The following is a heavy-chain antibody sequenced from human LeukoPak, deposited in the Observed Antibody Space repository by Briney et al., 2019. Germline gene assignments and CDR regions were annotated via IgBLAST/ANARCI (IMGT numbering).Heavy chain of an antibody. CDR3: AADSSGKTYNFDH. V-gene: IGHV4-59*08. Sequence: SETLSLTCTVSGGSISSYYWSWIRQPPGKGLEWIGYIYYSGSTNYNPSLKSRVTISVDTSKNQFSLKLSSVTAADTAVYYCAADSSGKTYNFDHWGQGTLVTVSS. J-gene: IGHJ4*02. D-gene: IGHD3-22*01. CDR1: GGSISSYY. CDR2: IYYSGST.